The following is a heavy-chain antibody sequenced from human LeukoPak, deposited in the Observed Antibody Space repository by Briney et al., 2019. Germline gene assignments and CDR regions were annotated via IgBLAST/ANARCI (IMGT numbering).Heavy chain of an antibody. J-gene: IGHJ4*02. V-gene: IGHV3-21*01. Sequence: NPGGSLRLSCAASGFTFSSYSMNWVRQAPGKELEWVSSISSSSSYIYYADSVKGRFTISRDNAKNSLYLQMNSLRAEDTAVYYCARDVQAYCGGDCYRGWGQGTLVTVSS. CDR3: ARDVQAYCGGDCYRG. D-gene: IGHD2-21*02. CDR1: GFTFSSYS. CDR2: ISSSSSYI.